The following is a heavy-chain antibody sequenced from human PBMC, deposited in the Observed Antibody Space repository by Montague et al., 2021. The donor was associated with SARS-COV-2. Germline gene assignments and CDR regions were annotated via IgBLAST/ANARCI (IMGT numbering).Heavy chain of an antibody. CDR1: GGSIFSNSFY. CDR3: ARSTVGTSHFDC. V-gene: IGHV4-39*01. Sequence: SETLSLTCTVSGGSIFSNSFYWGWIRQSPGQGLEWIGNVLSSGSTFYNPSLRSRVTMSEDMSKNQFSLKLMSVTAADTAVYYCARSTVGTSHFDCWGQGTLVTVSS. CDR2: VLSSGST. J-gene: IGHJ4*02. D-gene: IGHD1-26*01.